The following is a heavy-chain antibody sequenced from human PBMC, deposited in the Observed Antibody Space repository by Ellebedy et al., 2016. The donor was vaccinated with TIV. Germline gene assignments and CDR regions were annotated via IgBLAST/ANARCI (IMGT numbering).Heavy chain of an antibody. CDR1: GFTFSSYW. Sequence: GESLKISXAASGFTFSSYWMSWVRQAPGKGLEWVANIKQDGSEKYYVDSVKGRFTISRDNAKNSLYLQMNSLRAEDTAVYYCARDDGYCSSTSCYRSHYYYYGMDVWGQGTTVTVSS. CDR3: ARDDGYCSSTSCYRSHYYYYGMDV. CDR2: IKQDGSEK. V-gene: IGHV3-7*01. D-gene: IGHD2-2*03. J-gene: IGHJ6*02.